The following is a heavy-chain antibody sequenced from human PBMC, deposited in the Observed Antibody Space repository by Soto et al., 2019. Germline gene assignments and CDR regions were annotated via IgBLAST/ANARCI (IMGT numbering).Heavy chain of an antibody. Sequence: EVQLVEFGGGLVQPGGSLRLSCAASGFTFSSYSMNWVRQAPGKGLEWVSYISSSSGPIYYADSVKGRFTISRDNAKNSLYLQMNSLRAEDTAVYYCASCWLGGVASIRGDYWGQGTLVTVSS. V-gene: IGHV3-48*01. D-gene: IGHD5-12*01. CDR3: ASCWLGGVASIRGDY. CDR2: ISSSSGPI. CDR1: GFTFSSYS. J-gene: IGHJ4*02.